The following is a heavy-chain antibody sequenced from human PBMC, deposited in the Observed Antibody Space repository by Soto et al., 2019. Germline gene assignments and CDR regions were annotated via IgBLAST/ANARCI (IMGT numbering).Heavy chain of an antibody. CDR3: AKDQTAAETAMDR. CDR1: GFTFSSYA. D-gene: IGHD5-18*01. V-gene: IGHV3-23*01. J-gene: IGHJ5*02. Sequence: GGSLRLSCAASGFTFSSYAMSWVRQAPGKGLEWVSAIIGSGGSTYYADSVKGRFTISRDNSKSTLYLQMNSLRAEDTALYYCAKDQTAAETAMDRWCQGTLVTVSS. CDR2: IIGSGGST.